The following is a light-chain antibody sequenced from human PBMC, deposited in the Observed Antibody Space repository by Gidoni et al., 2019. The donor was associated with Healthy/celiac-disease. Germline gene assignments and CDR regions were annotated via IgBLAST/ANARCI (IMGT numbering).Light chain of an antibody. Sequence: ENVLTQSPGTLSLSPGERATLSCRASQSVSSSYLAWYQQKPGQAPRLLIYGASSRATGIPDRFSGSGSGTDFTLTISRLEPEDLAVYYCQQYGSSRSFGQGTKLEIK. J-gene: IGKJ2*04. V-gene: IGKV3-20*01. CDR1: QSVSSSY. CDR2: GAS. CDR3: QQYGSSRS.